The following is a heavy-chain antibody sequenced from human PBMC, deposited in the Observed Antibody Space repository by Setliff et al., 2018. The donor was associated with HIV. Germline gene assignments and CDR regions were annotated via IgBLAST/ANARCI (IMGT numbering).Heavy chain of an antibody. J-gene: IGHJ4*02. Sequence: GGSLRLSCEASGFTFSNYAMNWVRQAPGKGLEWVSTISDSGGDTYYADSVKGRFTISRDNSKNTLYLQMNSLRAEDTAVYYCARDRKGSPDYWGQGTLVTVSS. D-gene: IGHD6-13*01. CDR3: ARDRKGSPDY. CDR1: GFTFSNYA. V-gene: IGHV3-23*01. CDR2: ISDSGGDT.